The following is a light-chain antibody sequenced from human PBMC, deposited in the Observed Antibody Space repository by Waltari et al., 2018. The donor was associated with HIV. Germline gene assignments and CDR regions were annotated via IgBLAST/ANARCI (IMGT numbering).Light chain of an antibody. CDR2: GSF. J-gene: IGKJ4*01. CDR1: QTVGTN. V-gene: IGKV3-15*01. Sequence: ETVMTQSPATVSVSPGDRVTLSCRASQTVGTNVAWYQQTLGQAPRLLIYVTSGSFTRAAGIPARFSGTGSGTDFTLTISSLESEDFAVYYCQQYATWPLTFGGGTRVAIK. CDR3: QQYATWPLT.